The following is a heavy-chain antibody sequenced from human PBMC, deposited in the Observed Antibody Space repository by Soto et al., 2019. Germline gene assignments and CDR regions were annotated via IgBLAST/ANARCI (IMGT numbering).Heavy chain of an antibody. CDR1: GYTFTSYG. J-gene: IGHJ4*02. CDR2: ISAYNGNT. Sequence: GASVKVSCKASGYTFTSYGISWVRQAPGQGLEWMGWISAYNGNTNYAQKLQGRVTMTTDTSTSTAYMELRSLRSDDTAVYYCASITMVRGVIITWYYCGQGTLVPVSS. CDR3: ASITMVRGVIITWYY. D-gene: IGHD3-10*01. V-gene: IGHV1-18*01.